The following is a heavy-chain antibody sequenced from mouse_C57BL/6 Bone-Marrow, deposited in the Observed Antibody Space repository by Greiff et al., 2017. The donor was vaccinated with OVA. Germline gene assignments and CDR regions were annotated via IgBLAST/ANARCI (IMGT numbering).Heavy chain of an antibody. CDR2: IYPSDSET. V-gene: IGHV1-61*01. J-gene: IGHJ2*01. CDR1: GYTFTSYW. CDR3: ARILLPRGY. Sequence: QVQLQQPGAELVRPGSSVKLSCKASGYTFTSYWMDWVKQRPGQGLEWIGNIYPSDSETHYNQKFKDKATLTVDKSSSTAYMQLSSLTSEDSAVYYCARILLPRGYWGEGTTLTVSS.